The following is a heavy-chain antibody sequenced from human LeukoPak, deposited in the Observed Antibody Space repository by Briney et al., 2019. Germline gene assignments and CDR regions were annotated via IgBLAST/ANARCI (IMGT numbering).Heavy chain of an antibody. V-gene: IGHV1-8*02. CDR3: ARGPALHKNWVGGRWFDP. CDR2: MNPNSGNT. Sequence: ASVKVSCKASGYTFSSYDVNWVRQATGQGLEWMGWMNPNSGNTGYAQNFQGRVTLTRDTSASTAYMELSSLRSEDTAMYYCARGPALHKNWVGGRWFDPWGQGTLVTVSS. J-gene: IGHJ5*02. D-gene: IGHD3-16*01. CDR1: GYTFSSYD.